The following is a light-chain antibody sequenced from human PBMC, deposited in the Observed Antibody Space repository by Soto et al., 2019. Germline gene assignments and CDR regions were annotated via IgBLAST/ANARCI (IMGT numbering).Light chain of an antibody. Sequence: EIVLTHSPGTLSLSPGERATLSCRASLTVSDNYLAWYQQKAGQAPRLVIYGASSRATGIPDRFSASGSGTDFTLTISRLEPEDFAVYYCQQYSMAPLTF. CDR1: LTVSDNY. CDR3: QQYSMAPLT. CDR2: GAS. J-gene: IGKJ1*01. V-gene: IGKV3-20*01.